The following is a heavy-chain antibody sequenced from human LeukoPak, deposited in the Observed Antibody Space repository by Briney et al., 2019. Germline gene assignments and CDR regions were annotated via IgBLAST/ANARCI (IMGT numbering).Heavy chain of an antibody. CDR2: ISAYNGNT. Sequence: ASVKVSCKASGYTFTSYGISWVRQAPGQGLEWMGWISAYNGNTNYAQKLQGRVTMTTDISTSTAYMELRSLRSDDTAVYYCARDQYYYDSSGYNWFDPWGQGTLVTVSS. V-gene: IGHV1-18*01. CDR1: GYTFTSYG. D-gene: IGHD3-22*01. CDR3: ARDQYYYDSSGYNWFDP. J-gene: IGHJ5*02.